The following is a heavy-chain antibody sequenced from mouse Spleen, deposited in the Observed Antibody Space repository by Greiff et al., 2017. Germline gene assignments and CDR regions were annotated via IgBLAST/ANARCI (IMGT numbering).Heavy chain of an antibody. D-gene: IGHD3-2*02. Sequence: EVKLMESGGGLVKPGGSLKLSCAASGFTFSSYAMSWVRQTPEKRLEWVATISDGGSYTYYPDNVKGRFTISRDNAKNNLYLQMSHLKSEDTAMYYCARDRQLRPFAYWGQGTLVTVSA. CDR2: ISDGGSYT. CDR1: GFTFSSYA. CDR3: ARDRQLRPFAY. V-gene: IGHV5-4*01. J-gene: IGHJ3*01.